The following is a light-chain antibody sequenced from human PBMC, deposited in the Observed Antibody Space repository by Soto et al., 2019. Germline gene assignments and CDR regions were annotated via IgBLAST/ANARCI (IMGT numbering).Light chain of an antibody. CDR3: QQYGSSPRT. Sequence: EIVLTQSPDTLSLSPGESATLSCRASQSVRSRYLAWYQQTPGQTPRLLIYAASSRATGIPDRFSGSGSGTDFSLTISRLEAEDFAVYYCQQYGSSPRTFGQGTKVDI. J-gene: IGKJ1*01. CDR2: AAS. V-gene: IGKV3-20*01. CDR1: QSVRSRY.